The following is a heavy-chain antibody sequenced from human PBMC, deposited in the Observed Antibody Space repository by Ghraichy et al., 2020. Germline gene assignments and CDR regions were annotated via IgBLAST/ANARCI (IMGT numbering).Heavy chain of an antibody. V-gene: IGHV3-21*01. J-gene: IGHJ1*01. CDR3: ARDRRDDFWSGLEYFQH. CDR1: GFTFSSYS. Sequence: GGSLRLSCAASGFTFSSYSMNWVRQAPGKGLEWVSSISSSSSYIYYADSVKGRFTISRDNAKNSLYLQMNSLRAEDTAVYYCARDRRDDFWSGLEYFQHWGQGTLVTVSS. D-gene: IGHD3-3*01. CDR2: ISSSSSYI.